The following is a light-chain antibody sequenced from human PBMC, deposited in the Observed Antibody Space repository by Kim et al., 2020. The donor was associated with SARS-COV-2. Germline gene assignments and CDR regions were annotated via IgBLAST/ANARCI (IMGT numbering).Light chain of an antibody. CDR2: GKN. CDR3: NSRDSSGNHVV. CDR1: SLRIYY. J-gene: IGLJ2*01. V-gene: IGLV3-19*01. Sequence: ALGPTVRITCQGNSLRIYYASWYPQKPGQAPVLVIYGKNNRPSGIPDRFSGSSSGNTASLTIPGAQAEDEADYYCNSRDSSGNHVVFGGGTQLTVL.